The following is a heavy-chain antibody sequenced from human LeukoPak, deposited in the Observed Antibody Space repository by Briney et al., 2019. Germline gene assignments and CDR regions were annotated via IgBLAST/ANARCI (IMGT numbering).Heavy chain of an antibody. CDR1: GYSISSDYY. J-gene: IGHJ4*02. CDR3: ARHPSEEQWPYYFDY. Sequence: SETLSLTCAVSGYSISSDYYWGGIRQPPGNGLEGFGSIYHSGSTYYNPSLKSRVTMSVDTSRNQFSLTLTSVTAADTAVYYCARHPSEEQWPYYFDYWGQGTLVTVSS. CDR2: IYHSGST. V-gene: IGHV4-38-2*01. D-gene: IGHD6-19*01.